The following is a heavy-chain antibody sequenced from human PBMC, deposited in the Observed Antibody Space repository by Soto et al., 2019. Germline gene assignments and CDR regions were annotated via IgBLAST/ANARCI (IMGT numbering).Heavy chain of an antibody. V-gene: IGHV1-18*01. CDR1: GYTFTSYG. CDR3: ARRDDYYDSSGYYGMGACAL. J-gene: IGHJ3*01. Sequence: QVQLVQSGAEVKKPGASVKVSCKASGYTFTSYGISWVRQAPGQGLEWMGWISAYNGNTNYAQKLQGRVTMTTDTSNRTDYMELRSLRYDDTAVYYCARRDDYYDSSGYYGMGACALWGQGTMVTVSS. CDR2: ISAYNGNT. D-gene: IGHD3-22*01.